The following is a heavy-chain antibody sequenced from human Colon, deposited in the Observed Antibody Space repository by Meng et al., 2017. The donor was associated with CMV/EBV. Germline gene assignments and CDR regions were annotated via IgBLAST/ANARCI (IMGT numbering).Heavy chain of an antibody. Sequence: QVPLLQSGAGMGEPGASVKVSCKASGYTFTGYLIHWVRPAPGQGLEWMGWINPYSGDTIYAQKFEVGVTMTRDASITTAYLELSSLKSDDTAVYYCGTFGGDFDYWGQGTLVTVSS. CDR2: INPYSGDT. J-gene: IGHJ4*02. CDR3: GTFGGDFDY. CDR1: GYTFTGYL. D-gene: IGHD3-3*01. V-gene: IGHV1-2*02.